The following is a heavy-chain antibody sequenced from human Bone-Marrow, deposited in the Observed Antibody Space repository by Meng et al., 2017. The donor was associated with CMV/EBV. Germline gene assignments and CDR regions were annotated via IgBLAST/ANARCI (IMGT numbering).Heavy chain of an antibody. CDR3: ARDMKGATCYDY. V-gene: IGHV4-61*01. CDR2: SYYSGST. CDR1: GGSVSSGSYY. Sequence: GSLRLSCTVSGGSVSSGSYYWSWIRQPPGKGLEWIGYSYYSGSTNYNPSLKSRVTISVDTSKNQFSLKLSSVTAADTAVYYCARDMKGATCYDYWGQGTLVTVSS. J-gene: IGHJ4*02. D-gene: IGHD2-2*01.